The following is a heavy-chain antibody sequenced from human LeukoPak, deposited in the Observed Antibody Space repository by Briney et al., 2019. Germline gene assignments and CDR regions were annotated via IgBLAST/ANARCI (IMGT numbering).Heavy chain of an antibody. CDR2: IYTSGST. CDR3: AREKNYDLLTGYYSLGFDY. D-gene: IGHD3-9*01. J-gene: IGHJ4*02. Sequence: KPSQTLSLTCTVSGGSISSGSYYWSWIRQPAGKGLEWIGRIYTSGSTYYNPSLKSRVTMSIDTSKNQFSLKLSSVTAADTAVYYCAREKNYDLLTGYYSLGFDYWGQGTLVPVSS. CDR1: GGSISSGSYY. V-gene: IGHV4-61*02.